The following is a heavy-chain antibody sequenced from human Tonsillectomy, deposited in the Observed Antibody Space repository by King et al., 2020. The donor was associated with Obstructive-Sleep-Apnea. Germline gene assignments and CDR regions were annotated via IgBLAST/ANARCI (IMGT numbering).Heavy chain of an antibody. V-gene: IGHV2-70*11. J-gene: IGHJ6*02. CDR2: VDWDDDK. D-gene: IGHD1-20*01. Sequence: VTLKESGPALVKSTQTLTLTCTFSGFVLSSSGMCVSWLRQPPGKTLVWLARVDWDDDKYYSTSLKTSLTISKETSKNQVVLTMTNMNPVDTATYYCARTTRIIGPTGNYYPMDVWGQGTTVTVSS. CDR1: GFVLSSSGMC. CDR3: ARTTRIIGPTGNYYPMDV.